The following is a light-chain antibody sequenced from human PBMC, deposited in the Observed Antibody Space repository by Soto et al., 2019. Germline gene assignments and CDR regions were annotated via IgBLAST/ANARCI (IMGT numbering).Light chain of an antibody. CDR2: EVS. CDR1: SSDVGAYNY. V-gene: IGLV2-14*01. CDR3: SSYRTNTAVV. Sequence: QSALTQPASVSVSPGQSITISCTGTSSDVGAYNYVSWYQQYPGEAPKLIIYEVSNRPSGVSNRFSGSKSGNTASLTISGLQAEDEADYYCSSYRTNTAVVFGGGTKVTVL. J-gene: IGLJ2*01.